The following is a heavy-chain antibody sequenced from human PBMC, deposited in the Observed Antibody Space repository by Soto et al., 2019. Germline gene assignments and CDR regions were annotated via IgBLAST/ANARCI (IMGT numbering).Heavy chain of an antibody. CDR3: ARGRIVVVVAARPNWFDP. J-gene: IGHJ5*02. V-gene: IGHV4-34*01. D-gene: IGHD2-15*01. CDR2: INHSGST. Sequence: SETLSLTCAVYGGSFSGYYWSWIRQPPGKGLEWIGEINHSGSTNYNPSLKSRVTISVDTSKNQFSLKLSSVTAADTAVYYCARGRIVVVVAARPNWFDPWGQGTLVTVSS. CDR1: GGSFSGYY.